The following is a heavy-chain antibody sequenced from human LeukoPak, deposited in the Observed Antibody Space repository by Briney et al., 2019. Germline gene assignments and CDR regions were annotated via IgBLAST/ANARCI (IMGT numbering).Heavy chain of an antibody. J-gene: IGHJ4*02. CDR1: GFTFSSYG. Sequence: GGSLRLSCAASGFTFSSYGMHWVRQAPGKGLEWVAVISYDGSNKYYADSVKGRFTISRDNSKNTLYLQMNSLRAEDTAVYYCASYWNGDSQFDYWGQGTLVTVSS. CDR2: ISYDGSNK. D-gene: IGHD4-17*01. CDR3: ASYWNGDSQFDY. V-gene: IGHV3-30*03.